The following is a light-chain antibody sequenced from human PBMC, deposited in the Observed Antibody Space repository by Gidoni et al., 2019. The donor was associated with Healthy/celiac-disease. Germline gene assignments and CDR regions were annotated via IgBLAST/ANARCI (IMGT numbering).Light chain of an antibody. Sequence: SSELTQDPAVSVALGQTVRITCQGDRLRSYYASWYQQKPGPAPVLVIYGKNNRPSGIPDRFSGSSSGNTASLTITGAQAEDEADYYCNSRDSSGNPWVFGGGTKLTVL. CDR2: GKN. CDR3: NSRDSSGNPWV. CDR1: RLRSYY. V-gene: IGLV3-19*01. J-gene: IGLJ3*02.